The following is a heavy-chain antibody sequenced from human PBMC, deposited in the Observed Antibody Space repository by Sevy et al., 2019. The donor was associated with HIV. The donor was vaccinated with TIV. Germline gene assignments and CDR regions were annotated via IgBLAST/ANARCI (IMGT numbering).Heavy chain of an antibody. J-gene: IGHJ5*02. CDR1: GFTFSSYE. CDR3: ARKGGAYDIGFDP. V-gene: IGHV3-48*03. CDR2: ISSSGTTI. D-gene: IGHD3-22*01. Sequence: GGSLRLSCVASGFTFSSYEMTWVRQTPGKGLEWVSSISSSGTTIYYGDSVEGRFTISRDNPKNSVYLQMNSLRVEDTAVYYCARKGGAYDIGFDPRGQGTLVTVSS.